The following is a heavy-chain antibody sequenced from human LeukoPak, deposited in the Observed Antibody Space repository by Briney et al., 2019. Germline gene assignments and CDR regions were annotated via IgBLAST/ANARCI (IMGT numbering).Heavy chain of an antibody. CDR1: GDSVSINSAA. J-gene: IGHJ4*02. V-gene: IGHV6-1*01. Sequence: SQTLSLTCAISGDSVSINSAAWNWIRQSPSRGLEWLGRTYQRSKWYNDYAVSVKSRITINPDISKNQFSLQLNSVAPEDTAVYYCARSPSPYSSGWYFDYWGQGTLVTVSS. D-gene: IGHD6-19*01. CDR3: ARSPSPYSSGWYFDY. CDR2: TYQRSKWYN.